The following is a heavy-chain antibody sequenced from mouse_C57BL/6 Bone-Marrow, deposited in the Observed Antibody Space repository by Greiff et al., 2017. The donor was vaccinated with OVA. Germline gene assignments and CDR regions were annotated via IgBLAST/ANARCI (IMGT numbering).Heavy chain of an antibody. J-gene: IGHJ3*01. D-gene: IGHD1-1*01. CDR2: INPSNGGT. V-gene: IGHV1-53*01. Sequence: QVQLQQSGTELVKPGASVKLSCKASGYTFTSYWMHWVKQRPGQGLEWIGNINPSNGGTNYNEKFKSKATLTVDKSSSTAYMQLSSLTSEDSAVYDCAREVIATVVTQFAYWGQGTLVTVSA. CDR3: AREVIATVVTQFAY. CDR1: GYTFTSYW.